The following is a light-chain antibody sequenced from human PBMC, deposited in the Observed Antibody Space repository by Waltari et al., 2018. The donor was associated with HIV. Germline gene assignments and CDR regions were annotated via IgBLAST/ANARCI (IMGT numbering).Light chain of an antibody. CDR3: AAWDDSLSGGV. Sequence: QSVLTQPPSASGTPGQGVTISCSGSNPNIGNNNVYWYQQLPGTAPKLLIYRNTQRPSGVPDRFSGSKSGTSASLAISGLRSEDEADYYCAAWDDSLSGGVFGGGTTLTVL. V-gene: IGLV1-47*01. CDR1: NPNIGNNN. CDR2: RNT. J-gene: IGLJ3*02.